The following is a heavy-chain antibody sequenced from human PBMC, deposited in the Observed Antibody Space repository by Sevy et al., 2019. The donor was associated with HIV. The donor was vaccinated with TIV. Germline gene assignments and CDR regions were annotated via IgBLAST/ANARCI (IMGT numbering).Heavy chain of an antibody. Sequence: ASVKVSCKASGDTFNNNYMHWVRQAPGQGLEWMGIIDPSAGNASYAQKFQGRVTMAWDTSTSTLYMDLSSLRSDDTAVYYCVRADPAQPFDSWGQGTLVTVSS. J-gene: IGHJ4*02. CDR2: IDPSAGNA. CDR1: GDTFNNNY. CDR3: VRADPAQPFDS. V-gene: IGHV1-46*02.